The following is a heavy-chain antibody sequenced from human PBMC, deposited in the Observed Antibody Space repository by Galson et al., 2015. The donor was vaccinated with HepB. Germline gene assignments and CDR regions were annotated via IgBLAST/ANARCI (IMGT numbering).Heavy chain of an antibody. CDR1: GFTFSNYA. J-gene: IGHJ6*02. D-gene: IGHD3-16*01. CDR3: AKGDVWGSAARNYGMDV. Sequence: SLRLSCAASGFTFSNYAMTWVRQAPGKGLEWVSSISAGGDTTYYADSVKGRFTISRDNAKKMLSLRTNSLRAEDTAVYSCAKGDVWGSAARNYGMDVWGQGTTVSVSS. CDR2: ISAGGDTT. V-gene: IGHV3-23*01.